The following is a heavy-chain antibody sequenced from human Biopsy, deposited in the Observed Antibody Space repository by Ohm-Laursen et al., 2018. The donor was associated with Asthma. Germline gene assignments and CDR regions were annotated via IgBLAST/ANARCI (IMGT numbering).Heavy chain of an antibody. CDR2: VSHTGST. Sequence: GTLSLTCSVYGGSISSFYWSWIRLPPGKGLEYIGDVSHTGSTNYNPSLKSRVTMSLDTSKNQFSLRLTSVTPADTAVYYCARLADCSGGACYSYGWFDPWGQGTRVTVSS. CDR3: ARLADCSGGACYSYGWFDP. D-gene: IGHD2-15*01. V-gene: IGHV4-59*01. CDR1: GGSISSFY. J-gene: IGHJ5*02.